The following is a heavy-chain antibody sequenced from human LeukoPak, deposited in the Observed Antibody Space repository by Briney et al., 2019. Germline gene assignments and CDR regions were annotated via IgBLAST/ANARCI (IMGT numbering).Heavy chain of an antibody. CDR3: ASVYYDYVWGSYRSYYFDY. J-gene: IGHJ4*02. CDR2: IYHSGST. CDR1: GYSISSGYY. Sequence: SETLSLTCAVSGYSISSGYYWGWIRQPPGKGLEWIGSIYHSGSTYYNPSLKSRVTISVDTSKNQFSLKLSSVTAADTAVYYCASVYYDYVWGSYRSYYFDYWGQGTLVTVSS. V-gene: IGHV4-38-2*01. D-gene: IGHD3-16*02.